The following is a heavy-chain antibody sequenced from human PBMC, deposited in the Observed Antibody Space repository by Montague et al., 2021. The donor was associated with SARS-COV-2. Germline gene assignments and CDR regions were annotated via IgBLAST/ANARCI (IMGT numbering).Heavy chain of an antibody. CDR1: GGSVSSGSYY. Sequence: SETLSLTCTVSGGSVSSGSYYWSWIRPPPGKGLEWIGYIYYSGSTNYNPSLKSRVTISVDTSKNQFSLKLSSVTAADTAVYYCARDPWRITIFGVVTRYGMDVWGQGTTVTVSS. J-gene: IGHJ6*02. D-gene: IGHD3-3*01. CDR3: ARDPWRITIFGVVTRYGMDV. V-gene: IGHV4-61*01. CDR2: IYYSGST.